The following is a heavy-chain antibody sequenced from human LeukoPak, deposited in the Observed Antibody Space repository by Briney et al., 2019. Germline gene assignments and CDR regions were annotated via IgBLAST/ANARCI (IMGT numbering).Heavy chain of an antibody. CDR2: IFHTGST. CDR3: CNSRGKYFRN. Sequence: SGTLSLTCAVSGDSISSNNWWNWVRQPPGKGLEWVGEIFHTGSTNYNPSLKSRVTISVDKSKNQFSRKLSSVTAADTAVYYCCNSRGKYFRNWGQGTLVTVSS. CDR1: GDSISSNNW. V-gene: IGHV4-4*02. J-gene: IGHJ1*01. D-gene: IGHD2-21*01.